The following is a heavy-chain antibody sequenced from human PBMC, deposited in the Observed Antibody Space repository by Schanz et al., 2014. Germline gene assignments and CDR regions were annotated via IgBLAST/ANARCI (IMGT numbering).Heavy chain of an antibody. D-gene: IGHD7-27*01. CDR2: LSGSGAGT. V-gene: IGHV3-23*04. J-gene: IGHJ3*02. CDR3: ARENLNWEAFDI. CDR1: GFTFFGSFA. Sequence: VQLVESGGGVAQPGGSLRLSCVASGFTFFGSFAMSWVRQAPGKGLEWVSTLSGSGAGTFYADSVKGRFTISRDNSKNTVNLQMNSLRAEDTAVYYCARENLNWEAFDIWGQGTVVTVSS.